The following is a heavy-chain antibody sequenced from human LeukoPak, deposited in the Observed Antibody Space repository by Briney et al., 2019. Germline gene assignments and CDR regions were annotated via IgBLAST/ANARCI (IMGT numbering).Heavy chain of an antibody. CDR2: IWYDGSNK. Sequence: GGSLRLSCAASGFTFSSCGMHWVRQAPGKGLEWVAVIWYDGSNKYYADSVKGRFTISRDNSKNTLYLQMNSLRAEDTAVYYCARESIAARLDYWGQGTLVTVSS. CDR3: ARESIAARLDY. J-gene: IGHJ4*02. D-gene: IGHD6-6*01. V-gene: IGHV3-33*01. CDR1: GFTFSSCG.